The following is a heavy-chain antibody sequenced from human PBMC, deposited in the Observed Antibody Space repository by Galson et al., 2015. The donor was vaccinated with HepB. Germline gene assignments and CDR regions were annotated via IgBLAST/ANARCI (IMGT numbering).Heavy chain of an antibody. CDR3: AREGPDYDSIGTN. CDR2: IIPIFGTA. CDR1: GGTFSSYA. J-gene: IGHJ4*02. D-gene: IGHD3-22*01. V-gene: IGHV1-69*13. Sequence: SVKVSCKASGGTFSSYAIGWVRQAPGQGLEWMGGIIPIFGTANYAQKFQGRVTITADESTSTAYMELSSLRSEDTAVYYCAREGPDYDSIGTNWGQGTRSPSPQ.